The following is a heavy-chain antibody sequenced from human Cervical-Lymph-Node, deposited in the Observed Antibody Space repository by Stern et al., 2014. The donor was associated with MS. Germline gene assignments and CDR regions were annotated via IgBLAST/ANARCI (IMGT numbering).Heavy chain of an antibody. D-gene: IGHD3-3*01. CDR3: ARDRLNDFWSNYVPGEYYYYYGMDV. V-gene: IGHV3-21*01. CDR2: ISTSSSYI. J-gene: IGHJ6*02. CDR1: GFTFSSYS. Sequence: VQXVESGGGLVKPGGSLRLSCAASGFTFSSYSMNWVRQAPGKGLEWVSSISTSSSYIYYADTVKGRLTISRDNAKNSLYLQMNSLRAEDTAVYYCARDRLNDFWSNYVPGEYYYYYGMDVWGQGTTVTVSS.